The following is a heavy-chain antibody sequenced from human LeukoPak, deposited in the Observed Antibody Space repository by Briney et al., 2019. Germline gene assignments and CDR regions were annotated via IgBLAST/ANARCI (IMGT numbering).Heavy chain of an antibody. D-gene: IGHD6-19*01. J-gene: IGHJ4*02. CDR3: AKVALTYRSSGWYYFDY. CDR1: GFTFDDYA. V-gene: IGHV3-48*01. CDR2: ISSSSSTI. Sequence: GRSLRLSCAASGFTFDDYAMHWVRQAPGKGLEWVSYISSSSSTIYYADSVKGRFTISRDNSKNTLYLQMNSLRAEDTAVYYCAKVALTYRSSGWYYFDYWGQGTLVTVSS.